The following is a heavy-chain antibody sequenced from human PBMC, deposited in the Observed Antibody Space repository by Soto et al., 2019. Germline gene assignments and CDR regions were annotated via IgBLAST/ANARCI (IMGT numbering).Heavy chain of an antibody. Sequence: QVQLQESGPGLVKPSETLSLTCTVSGGAVSSGSYYWSWIRQPPGKGMEWIGYIYYSGSTNYNPSLKSRVTIAVDTSKNQFSLKLSSVTAADTAVYYCARDTLAGGFYWGQGTLVTVSS. CDR3: ARDTLAGGFY. J-gene: IGHJ4*02. CDR2: IYYSGST. V-gene: IGHV4-61*01. CDR1: GGAVSSGSYY. D-gene: IGHD6-19*01.